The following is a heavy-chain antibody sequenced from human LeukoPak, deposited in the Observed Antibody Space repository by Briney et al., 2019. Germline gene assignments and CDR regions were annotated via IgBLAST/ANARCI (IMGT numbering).Heavy chain of an antibody. J-gene: IGHJ6*02. V-gene: IGHV3-21*04. D-gene: IGHD3-10*01. CDR1: GFTFSSYS. Sequence: GGSLRLSCAASGFTFSSYSMNWVRQAPGRGLEWVSSSSSSSTYIYYADSVKGRFTISRDNAKNSLYLQMNSLRAEDTALYYCGKDISAGGMDVWGQGTTVTVSS. CDR2: SSSSSTYI. CDR3: GKDISAGGMDV.